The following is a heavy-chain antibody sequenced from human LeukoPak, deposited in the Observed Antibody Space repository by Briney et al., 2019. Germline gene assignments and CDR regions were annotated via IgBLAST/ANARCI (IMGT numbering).Heavy chain of an antibody. D-gene: IGHD3-10*01. J-gene: IGHJ6*02. CDR3: ARGGFYYGSGSYLGEYYYYYYGMDV. Sequence: SETLSLTCAVYGGSFSGYYWSWIRQPPGKGLEWIGEINHSGSTNYNPSLKSRVTISVDTSKNQFSLKLSSVTAADTAVYYCARGGFYYGSGSYLGEYYYYYYGMDVWGQGTTVTVSS. CDR2: INHSGST. CDR1: GGSFSGYY. V-gene: IGHV4-34*01.